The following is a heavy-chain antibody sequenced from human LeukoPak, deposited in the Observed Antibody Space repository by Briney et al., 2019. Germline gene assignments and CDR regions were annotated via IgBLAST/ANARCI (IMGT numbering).Heavy chain of an antibody. CDR1: GFTFSSYG. Sequence: PGGSLRLSCAASGFTFSSYGMHWVRQAPGKGLEWVAFIRYDGGNKYYADSVKGRFTISRDNSKNTLYLQMNSLRAEDTAVYYCAKVLNIVVVTAPFDYWGQGTLVTVSS. V-gene: IGHV3-30*02. CDR3: AKVLNIVVVTAPFDY. J-gene: IGHJ4*02. CDR2: IRYDGGNK. D-gene: IGHD2-21*02.